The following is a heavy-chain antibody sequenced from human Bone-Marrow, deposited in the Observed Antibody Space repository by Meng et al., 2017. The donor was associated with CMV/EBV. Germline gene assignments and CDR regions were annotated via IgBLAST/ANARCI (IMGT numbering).Heavy chain of an antibody. V-gene: IGHV1-69*05. CDR2: IIPIFGTA. CDR3: ARTPSRIRGDAFDI. Sequence: SVKVSCKASGGTFSSYAISWVRQAPGQGLEWMGGIIPIFGTANYAQKFQGRVTITTDESTSTAYMELSSLRSEDTAVYYCARTPSRIRGDAFDIWGQGTMVTASS. D-gene: IGHD2/OR15-2a*01. J-gene: IGHJ3*02. CDR1: GGTFSSYA.